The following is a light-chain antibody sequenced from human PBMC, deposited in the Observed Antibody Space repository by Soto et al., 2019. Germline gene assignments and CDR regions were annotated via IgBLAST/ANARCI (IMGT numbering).Light chain of an antibody. J-gene: IGKJ4*01. V-gene: IGKV3-20*01. CDR2: TAS. CDR3: HKYGPSPLT. Sequence: EIVLTQSPGTLSLSPGARATLSCRASQSVASSFIAWFQQKPGQPPRLLIYTASSRAPGIPDRFTANGSGTDFTLTISRLEPEDFAVYYCHKYGPSPLTFGGGTKVEI. CDR1: QSVASSF.